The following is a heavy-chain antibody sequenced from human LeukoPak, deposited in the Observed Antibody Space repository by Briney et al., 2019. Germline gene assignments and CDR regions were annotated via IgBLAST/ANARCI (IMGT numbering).Heavy chain of an antibody. J-gene: IGHJ4*02. D-gene: IGHD6-13*01. Sequence: QPGGSLRLSCATSGFTFSSYAMHWVRQAPGKGLEWVAVISYDGSNKYYADSVKGRFTISRDNSKNTLYLQMNSLRAEDTAVYYCARGRLAAGTLALDYWGQGTLVTVSS. V-gene: IGHV3-30-3*01. CDR1: GFTFSSYA. CDR2: ISYDGSNK. CDR3: ARGRLAAGTLALDY.